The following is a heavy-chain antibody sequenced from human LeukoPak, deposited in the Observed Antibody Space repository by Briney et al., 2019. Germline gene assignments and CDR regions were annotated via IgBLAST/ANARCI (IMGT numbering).Heavy chain of an antibody. CDR1: GFTFSRYE. CDR3: ARVKGSGWYEVDY. Sequence: GGSLRLSCAASGFTFSRYEMNWVRQAPGKGLEWVSYISSSGSTKYYADSVKGRFTISRDNAKTSLFLQMNSLRAEDTAVYYCARVKGSGWYEVDYWGQGTLVTVSS. V-gene: IGHV3-48*03. CDR2: ISSSGSTK. J-gene: IGHJ4*02. D-gene: IGHD6-19*01.